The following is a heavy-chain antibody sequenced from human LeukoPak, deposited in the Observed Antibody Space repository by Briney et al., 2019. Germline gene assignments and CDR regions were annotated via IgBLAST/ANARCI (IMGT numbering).Heavy chain of an antibody. D-gene: IGHD1-26*01. Sequence: GGSLRLSCAASGFSFSSYAMSWVRQAPGKGLEWVSAISGSGGSTYYADSVKGRFTISRDNAKNTLYLQMNSLRAEDTAVYYCARDGSGSYWGYNWFDPWGQGTLVTVSS. J-gene: IGHJ5*02. CDR1: GFSFSSYA. CDR2: ISGSGGST. V-gene: IGHV3-23*01. CDR3: ARDGSGSYWGYNWFDP.